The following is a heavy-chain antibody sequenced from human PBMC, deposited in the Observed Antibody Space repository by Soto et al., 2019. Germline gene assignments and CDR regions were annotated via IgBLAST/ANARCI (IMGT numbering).Heavy chain of an antibody. D-gene: IGHD3-22*01. J-gene: IGHJ4*02. CDR3: ARDRSSSSGYYSDIDY. CDR1: GGTFSSYA. V-gene: IGHV1-69*13. Sequence: ASVKVSCKASGGTFSSYAISWVRQAPGQGLEWMGGIIPIFGTANYAQKFQGRVTITADESTSTAYMELSSLRSEDTAVYYCARDRSSSSGYYSDIDYWGQGTLVTVSS. CDR2: IIPIFGTA.